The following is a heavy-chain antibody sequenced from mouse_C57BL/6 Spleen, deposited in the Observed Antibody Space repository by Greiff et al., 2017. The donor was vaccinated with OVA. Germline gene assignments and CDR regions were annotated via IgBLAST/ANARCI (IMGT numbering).Heavy chain of an antibody. V-gene: IGHV1-74*01. CDR3: APGGSYDYGYSAMDY. CDR2: IHPSDSDT. D-gene: IGHD2-4*01. J-gene: IGHJ4*01. Sequence: QVQLQQPGAELVKPGASVKVSCKASGYTFTSYWMHWVKQRPGQGLEWIGRIHPSDSDTNYNQKFKGKATLTVDKSSSTAYMQLSSLTSEDSAVYYCAPGGSYDYGYSAMDYWGQGTSVTVSS. CDR1: GYTFTSYW.